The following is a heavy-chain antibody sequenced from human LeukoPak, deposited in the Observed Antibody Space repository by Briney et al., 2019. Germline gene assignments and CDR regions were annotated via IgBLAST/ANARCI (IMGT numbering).Heavy chain of an antibody. J-gene: IGHJ5*02. CDR3: AKSSTWYNCFDP. D-gene: IGHD6-13*01. Sequence: ASVKVSCKASGYTFTSYDINWVRQATGQGLEWMGWKNPNSGNAGYAQKFQGRVTMTRDTSISTAYMELSSLTSEDTAVYYCAKSSTWYNCFDPWGQGTLVTVSA. CDR2: KNPNSGNA. CDR1: GYTFTSYD. V-gene: IGHV1-8*01.